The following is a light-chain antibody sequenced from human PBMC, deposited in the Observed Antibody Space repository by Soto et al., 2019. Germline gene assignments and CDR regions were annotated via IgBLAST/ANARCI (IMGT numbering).Light chain of an antibody. CDR2: EVS. V-gene: IGLV2-8*01. CDR3: SSYAGSNNVL. J-gene: IGLJ2*01. Sequence: QSALTQHPSASGSPGQSVTISCTGTSSDVGGYKYVSWYQQHPGKAPKLLIYEVSKRPSGVPDRFSGSKSGNTASLTVSGLQAEDEADYYCSSYAGSNNVLFGGGTKLTVL. CDR1: SSDVGGYKY.